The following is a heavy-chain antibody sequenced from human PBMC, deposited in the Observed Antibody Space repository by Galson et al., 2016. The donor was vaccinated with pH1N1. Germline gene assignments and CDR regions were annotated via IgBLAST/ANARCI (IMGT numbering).Heavy chain of an antibody. J-gene: IGHJ4*02. V-gene: IGHV3-23*01. D-gene: IGHD1-1*01. Sequence: SLRLSCAASGFTFNSYAMAWVRQPPGKGLEWVSAISGSRGTTKYADSVKGRCTISRDSPTNTLFLQMDSLRVHDTAIYYCAILQHLILGAFDSWGQGTLVTVSS. CDR1: GFTFNSYA. CDR2: ISGSRGTT. CDR3: AILQHLILGAFDS.